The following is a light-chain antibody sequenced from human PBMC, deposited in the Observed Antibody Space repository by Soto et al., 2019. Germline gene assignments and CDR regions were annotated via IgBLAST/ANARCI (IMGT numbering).Light chain of an antibody. V-gene: IGLV1-44*01. CDR3: AAWDGSLKGYV. CDR1: SSNIGSNT. CDR2: RNN. Sequence: QSVLTQPPSTSGTPGQRVTISCSGSSSNIGSNTVNWYQQVPGTAPKLLIYRNNQRPSGVPDRFSGSKFGTSASLAISGLQSEDEADYYCAAWDGSLKGYVFATGTKVTVL. J-gene: IGLJ1*01.